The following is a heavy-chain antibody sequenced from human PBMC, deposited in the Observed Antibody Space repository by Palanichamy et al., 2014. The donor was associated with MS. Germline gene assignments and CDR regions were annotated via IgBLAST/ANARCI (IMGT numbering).Heavy chain of an antibody. D-gene: IGHD2-21*02. CDR3: ARDPAGYLSDRYAMDV. V-gene: IGHV3-7*03. J-gene: IGHJ6*02. Sequence: EVQLVESGGGLVQPGGSLRLSCAASGFTFSNYWMSWVRQAPGKGLEWVANIKYDGSETYYGDSVKGRFTISRDNARNSLSLQIKSLRAEDTAIYYCARDPAGYLSDRYAMDVCGQGTTVTVSS. CDR2: IKYDGSET. CDR1: GFTFSNYW.